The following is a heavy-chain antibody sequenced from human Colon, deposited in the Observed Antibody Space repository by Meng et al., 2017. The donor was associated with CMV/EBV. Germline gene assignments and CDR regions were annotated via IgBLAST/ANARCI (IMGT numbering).Heavy chain of an antibody. J-gene: IGHJ4*02. Sequence: SQTLSLTCAAYGGSFSGYYWSWIRQPPGKGLEWIGEINHSGSTNYNPSLQSRVTLSIDTSKKQFSLKLTSVTAADTALYYCASTCGGLLRSSYYYWDQGALVTVSS. CDR3: ASTCGGLLRSSYYY. CDR2: INHSGST. CDR1: GGSFSGYY. D-gene: IGHD3-10*01. V-gene: IGHV4-34*01.